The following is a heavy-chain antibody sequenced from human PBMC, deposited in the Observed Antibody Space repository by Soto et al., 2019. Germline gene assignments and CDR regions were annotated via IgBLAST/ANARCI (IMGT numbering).Heavy chain of an antibody. Sequence: GGSPGLSCAAPGFTFSSYGMNGVRQAPGKGLEWVSYISSSSSTIYYADSVKGRFTISRDNAKNSLYLQMNSLRAEDTAVYYCARYSSSWSFDYWGQGT. CDR1: GFTFSSYG. J-gene: IGHJ4*02. V-gene: IGHV3-48*01. D-gene: IGHD6-13*01. CDR3: ARYSSSWSFDY. CDR2: ISSSSSTI.